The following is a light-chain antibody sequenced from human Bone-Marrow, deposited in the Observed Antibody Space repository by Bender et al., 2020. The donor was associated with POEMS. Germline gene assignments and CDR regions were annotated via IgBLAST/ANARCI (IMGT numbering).Light chain of an antibody. CDR1: SSDANTYYS. V-gene: IGLV2-11*01. J-gene: IGLJ3*02. Sequence: QSALTQPRSVSGSPGQSVTISCAGTSSDANTYYSVSWYQKHPNSAPQLIIYDVTKRPAGVPDRFSGSKSGDTASLTISGLQADDDADYYCCSYGGDHTWMFGGGTTVTVL. CDR3: CSYGGDHTWM. CDR2: DVT.